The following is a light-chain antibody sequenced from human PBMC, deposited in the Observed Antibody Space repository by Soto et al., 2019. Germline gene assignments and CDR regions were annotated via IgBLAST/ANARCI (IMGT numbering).Light chain of an antibody. CDR1: QGISRY. CDR2: AAS. CDR3: QQLNTYPVT. J-gene: IGKJ4*01. Sequence: IQLTQSPSSLSASVGDSVTITCRASQGISRYLSWYQQKPGRAPKLLISAASTLQSGVPARFSGSGSGTDFTLSITSLPPEDFATYYCQQLNTYPVTFGGGNKVEIK. V-gene: IGKV1-9*01.